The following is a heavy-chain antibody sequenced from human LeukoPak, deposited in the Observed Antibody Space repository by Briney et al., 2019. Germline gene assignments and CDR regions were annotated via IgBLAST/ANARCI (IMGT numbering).Heavy chain of an antibody. CDR2: IYYSGNT. J-gene: IGHJ6*02. CDR3: ARDIVVVPAAPTTAYYYGMDV. D-gene: IGHD2-2*01. Sequence: SDTLSLTCSVSGGSISSYYWSWIRQPPGKGLEWIGYIYYSGNTNYNPSPSLKSRVTISVDTSKNQFSLKLSSVTAADTAVYYCARDIVVVPAAPTTAYYYGMDVWGQGTTVTVSS. V-gene: IGHV4-59*07. CDR1: GGSISSYY.